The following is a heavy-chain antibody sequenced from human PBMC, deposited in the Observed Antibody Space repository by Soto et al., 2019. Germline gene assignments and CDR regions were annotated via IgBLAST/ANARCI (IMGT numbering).Heavy chain of an antibody. CDR2: IYYSGST. Sequence: SETLSLTCTVSGGSVSSGSYYWSWIRQPPGKGLEWIGYIYYSGSTNYNPSLKGRVTISVDTSKNQFSLKLSSVTAADTAVYYCARDHPPPITIFGVVTNPYGMDVWGQGTTVTVSS. J-gene: IGHJ6*02. D-gene: IGHD3-3*01. V-gene: IGHV4-61*01. CDR1: GGSVSSGSYY. CDR3: ARDHPPPITIFGVVTNPYGMDV.